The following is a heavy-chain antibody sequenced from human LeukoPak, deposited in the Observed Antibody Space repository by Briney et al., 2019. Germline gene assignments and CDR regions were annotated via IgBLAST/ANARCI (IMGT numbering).Heavy chain of an antibody. Sequence: PSETLCLTCTVSGGSISSGSYYWSWIRQPAGKGLEWIERIYTSGSTNYNPSLKSRATISVDTSKNQFSLKLSSVTAADTAVYYCARATEAARADLYYYYYMDVWGKGTTVTVSS. CDR1: GGSISSGSYY. CDR2: IYTSGST. V-gene: IGHV4-61*02. D-gene: IGHD6-6*01. J-gene: IGHJ6*03. CDR3: ARATEAARADLYYYYYMDV.